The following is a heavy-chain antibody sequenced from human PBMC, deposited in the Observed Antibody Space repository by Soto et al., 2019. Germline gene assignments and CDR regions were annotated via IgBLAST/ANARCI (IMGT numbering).Heavy chain of an antibody. Sequence: GGSLRLSCAASGFTFSSYWMHWVRQAPGKGLVWVSRINSDGSSTSYADSVKGRFTISRDNAKNTLYLQMNSLRAEDTAVYYCARGGKRFLEWLGDYYYYMDVWGKGTTVTVSS. V-gene: IGHV3-74*01. D-gene: IGHD3-3*01. J-gene: IGHJ6*03. CDR1: GFTFSSYW. CDR3: ARGGKRFLEWLGDYYYYMDV. CDR2: INSDGSST.